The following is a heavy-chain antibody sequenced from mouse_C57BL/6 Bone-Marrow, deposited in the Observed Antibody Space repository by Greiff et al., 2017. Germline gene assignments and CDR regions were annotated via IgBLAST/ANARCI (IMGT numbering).Heavy chain of an antibody. CDR2: INPSTGYT. D-gene: IGHD4-1*01. Sequence: VQLQQSGAELAKPGASVKMSCKASGYTFTSYWMHWVKQRPGQGLEWIGYINPSTGYTEYNQKFKDKATLTADKSSSTAYMQLSSLTSEDSAVYCCATGTYFDVWGAGTTVTVSS. CDR1: GYTFTSYW. CDR3: ATGTYFDV. V-gene: IGHV1-7*01. J-gene: IGHJ1*01.